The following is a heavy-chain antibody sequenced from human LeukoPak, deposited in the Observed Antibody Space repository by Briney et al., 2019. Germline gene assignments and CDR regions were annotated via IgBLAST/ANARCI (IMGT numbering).Heavy chain of an antibody. D-gene: IGHD6-13*01. CDR2: IIPIFGTA. V-gene: IGHV1-69*05. CDR1: GGTFSSYA. J-gene: IGHJ5*02. Sequence: SVKVSCKASGGTFSSYAISWVRQAPGQGLEGMGGIIPIFGTANYAQKFQGRVTITTDESTSTAYMELSSLRSEDTAVYYCARDWRTSGIAAAGTFDPWGQGTLVTVSS. CDR3: ARDWRTSGIAAAGTFDP.